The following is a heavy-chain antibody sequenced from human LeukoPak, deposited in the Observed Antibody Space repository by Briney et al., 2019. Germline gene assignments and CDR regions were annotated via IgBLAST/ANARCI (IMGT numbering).Heavy chain of an antibody. D-gene: IGHD2-15*01. Sequence: PSETLSLTCAVYGGSFSGYYWGWIRQPPGKGLEWIGEINHSGSTNYNPSLKSRVTISVDTSKNQFSLKLSSVTAADTAVYYCARGAATRGDYWGQGTLVTVSS. CDR3: ARGAATRGDY. V-gene: IGHV4-34*01. CDR2: INHSGST. CDR1: GGSFSGYY. J-gene: IGHJ4*02.